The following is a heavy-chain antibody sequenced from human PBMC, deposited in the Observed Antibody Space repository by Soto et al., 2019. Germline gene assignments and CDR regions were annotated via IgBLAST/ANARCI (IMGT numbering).Heavy chain of an antibody. CDR1: GGFIISYY. J-gene: IGHJ6*02. CDR3: ARGGSSWDYYYCGMDV. D-gene: IGHD6-13*01. Sequence: SETLSLTCTVSGGFIISYYWSWIRQPPGKGLEWIGYIYYSGSTNYNPSLKSRVTISVDTSKNQFSLKLSSVTAADTAVYYCARGGSSWDYYYCGMDVWGQGTTVTVS. CDR2: IYYSGST. V-gene: IGHV4-59*01.